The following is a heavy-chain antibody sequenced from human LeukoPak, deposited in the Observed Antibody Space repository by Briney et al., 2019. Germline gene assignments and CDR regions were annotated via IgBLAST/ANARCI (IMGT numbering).Heavy chain of an antibody. CDR1: GFTVSSNY. V-gene: IGHV3-66*02. Sequence: PGGSLRLSCAASGFTVSSNYMRWVRQAPGKGLEWVSVIYSGGSTYYAASVKGRFTIYRDNSKNTLYLQMNSLRAEDTAVYYCARGFGIAAAGTKFDYWGQGTLVTVSS. CDR3: ARGFGIAAAGTKFDY. J-gene: IGHJ4*02. CDR2: IYSGGST. D-gene: IGHD6-13*01.